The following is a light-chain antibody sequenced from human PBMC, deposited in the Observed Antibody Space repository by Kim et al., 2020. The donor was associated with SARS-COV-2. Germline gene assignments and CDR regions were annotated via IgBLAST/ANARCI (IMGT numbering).Light chain of an antibody. CDR1: TGPVTSRHY. V-gene: IGLV7-43*01. CDR2: STT. Sequence: QAVVTQETSLTVSPGGTVTLTCASNTGPVTSRHYPNWFQQKPGQPPRPLIYSTTNKHSWTPARFSGFLLGDKAALTLSGVWPEDEAEYFCLLYYGGARVFGGGTKVTVL. CDR3: LLYYGGARV. J-gene: IGLJ3*02.